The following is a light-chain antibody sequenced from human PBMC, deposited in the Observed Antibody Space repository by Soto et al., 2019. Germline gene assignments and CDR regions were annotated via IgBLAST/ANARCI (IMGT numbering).Light chain of an antibody. CDR2: EGS. V-gene: IGLV2-23*01. J-gene: IGLJ1*01. Sequence: QSALTQPASVSGSLGQSITISCTGSSSNIGSYNLVSWYQHHPGKVPKIIIFEGSKRPSGVSNRFSGSRSGSTASLTISGLQAEDEADYYCCSFAGTGTQYVFGSGTKVTVL. CDR1: SSNIGSYNL. CDR3: CSFAGTGTQYV.